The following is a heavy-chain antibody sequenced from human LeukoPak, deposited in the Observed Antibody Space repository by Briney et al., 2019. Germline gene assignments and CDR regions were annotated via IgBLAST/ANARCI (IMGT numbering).Heavy chain of an antibody. J-gene: IGHJ4*02. D-gene: IGHD2-2*01. CDR2: ISYDGSNK. V-gene: IGHV3-30-3*01. CDR3: ARDFPVSYCSSTSCYPGFDY. CDR1: GFTFSSYA. Sequence: GGSLRLSWAASGFTFSSYAMHWVRQAPGKGLEWVAVISYDGSNKYYADSVKGRFTISRGNSKNTLYLQMNSLRAEDTAVYYCARDFPVSYCSSTSCYPGFDYWGQGTLVTVSS.